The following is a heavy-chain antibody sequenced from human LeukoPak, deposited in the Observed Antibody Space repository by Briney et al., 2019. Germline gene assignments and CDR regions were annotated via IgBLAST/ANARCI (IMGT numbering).Heavy chain of an antibody. CDR1: GFTFSSYS. CDR2: IYNSGSKT. V-gene: IGHV3-23*05. Sequence: GGSLRLSCAASGFTFSSYSMTWVRQGPGKGLEWVSSIYNSGSKTFYADSVKGRFTISRDNSKNTLYLQMNSLTAEDTAIYYCSKDVVPDSGWDLDYWGQGTLVTVSS. D-gene: IGHD6-19*01. CDR3: SKDVVPDSGWDLDY. J-gene: IGHJ4*02.